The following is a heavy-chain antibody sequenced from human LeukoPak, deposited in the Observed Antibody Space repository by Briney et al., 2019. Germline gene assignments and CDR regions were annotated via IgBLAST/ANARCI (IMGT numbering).Heavy chain of an antibody. Sequence: SETLSLTCSVLGGSISSHYWSWIRQPPGKGPEWIGYIYYSGTTNYSPSLNSRVTISVDMSKNQFSLKLRSVTAADTAVYYCAREGYSSGWNDYWGQGTPVTVSS. CDR1: GGSISSHY. V-gene: IGHV4-59*11. CDR2: IYYSGTT. CDR3: AREGYSSGWNDY. D-gene: IGHD6-19*01. J-gene: IGHJ4*02.